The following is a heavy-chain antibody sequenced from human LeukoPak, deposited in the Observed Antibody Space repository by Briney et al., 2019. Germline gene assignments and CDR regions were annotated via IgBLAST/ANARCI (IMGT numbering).Heavy chain of an antibody. Sequence: PSETLSLTCTVSGGFISTYYWSRIRQPPGKGLEWIGFISYSGSTYHNPSLKSRVTMSVDTSKNQFSLNLRSVTAADTAVYYCARDRYSYGFWGQGILVTVSS. CDR2: ISYSGST. CDR1: GGFISTYY. CDR3: ARDRYSYGF. D-gene: IGHD5-18*01. J-gene: IGHJ4*02. V-gene: IGHV4-59*01.